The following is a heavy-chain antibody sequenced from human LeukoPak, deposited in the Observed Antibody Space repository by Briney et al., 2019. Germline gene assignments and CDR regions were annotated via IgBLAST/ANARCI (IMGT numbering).Heavy chain of an antibody. V-gene: IGHV4-4*07. J-gene: IGHJ4*02. CDR3: ARGLRGGGAYYFDY. CDR1: GGSISSYY. Sequence: SETLSLTCTVSGGSISSYYWSWIRQPAGKGLEWIGRIYTSGSTNYNPSLKSRVTISVDTSKNQFSLKLSSVTAADTAVYYCARGLRGGGAYYFDYGAQETRATVP. D-gene: IGHD4-17*01. CDR2: IYTSGST.